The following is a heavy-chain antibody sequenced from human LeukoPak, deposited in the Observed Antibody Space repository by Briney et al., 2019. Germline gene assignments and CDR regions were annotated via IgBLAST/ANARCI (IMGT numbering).Heavy chain of an antibody. D-gene: IGHD2-15*01. J-gene: IGHJ4*02. CDR2: ISPGGDST. CDR1: GFTFTNHF. CDR3: ARAEDQDFDY. Sequence: ASVKVSCKTSGFTFTNHFMHWVRHPPAQGLEWMGIISPGGDSTTYAQKFQGRVTMTRDTSTNTLYMELSSLRSEDTAMYYCARAEDQDFDYWGQGTLVTVSS. V-gene: IGHV1-46*01.